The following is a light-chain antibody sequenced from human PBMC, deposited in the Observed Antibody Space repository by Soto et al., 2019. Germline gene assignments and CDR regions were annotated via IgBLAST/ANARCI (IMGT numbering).Light chain of an antibody. CDR3: QHSSRT. J-gene: IGKJ1*01. CDR2: GAS. V-gene: IGKV3-20*01. CDR1: QSVSSSN. Sequence: PGERATLSCRASQSVSSSNLAWYQRKPGQAPRLLIYGASSRATGIPDRFSGSGSGTDFTLTISRLEPEDFAVYYCQHSSRTCGQGTKGDIK.